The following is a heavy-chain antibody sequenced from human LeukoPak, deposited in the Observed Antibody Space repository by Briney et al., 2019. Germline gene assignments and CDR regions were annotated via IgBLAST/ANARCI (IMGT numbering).Heavy chain of an antibody. CDR3: AREKTGDYLFDY. D-gene: IGHD4-17*01. J-gene: IGHJ4*02. CDR2: IHPSGGST. V-gene: IGHV1-46*01. CDR1: GYTFTSYY. Sequence: ASVKVSCKASGYTFTSYYMHWVRQAPGQAPEWMGRIHPSGGSTTYAQEFQGRVAMTRDTSTSTLYMDLSSLRSEDTAVYYCAREKTGDYLFDYWGQGTLVTVSS.